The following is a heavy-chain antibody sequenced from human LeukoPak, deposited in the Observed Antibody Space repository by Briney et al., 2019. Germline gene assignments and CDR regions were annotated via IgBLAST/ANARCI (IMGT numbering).Heavy chain of an antibody. Sequence: SETLSLTCTVSGGSISSSSYYWGWSRQPPGKGLEWIGSIYYSGSTYYNPSLKSRVTISVDTSKNQFSLKLSSVTAADTAVYYCARDYYGSGRAIAFDIWGQGTLVTVSS. CDR3: ARDYYGSGRAIAFDI. CDR2: IYYSGST. V-gene: IGHV4-39*07. D-gene: IGHD3-10*01. J-gene: IGHJ3*02. CDR1: GGSISSSSYY.